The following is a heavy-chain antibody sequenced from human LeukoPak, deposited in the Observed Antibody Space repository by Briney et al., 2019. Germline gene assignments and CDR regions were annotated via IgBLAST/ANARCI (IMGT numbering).Heavy chain of an antibody. CDR2: ISSSSSYI. CDR3: ARDTPIVGASDY. D-gene: IGHD1-26*01. V-gene: IGHV3-21*01. Sequence: AGGCLRISCAASGFTFSSYSMNWVRHAAGKGLEWGSSISSSSSYIYYADSVKGRFTISRDNAKNSLYLQMNSLRAEDTAVYYCARDTPIVGASDYWGQGTLVTVSS. J-gene: IGHJ4*02. CDR1: GFTFSSYS.